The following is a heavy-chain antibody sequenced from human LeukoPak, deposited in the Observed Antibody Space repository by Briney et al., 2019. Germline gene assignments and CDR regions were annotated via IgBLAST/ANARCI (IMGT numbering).Heavy chain of an antibody. CDR3: ARVTTYYDFWSGYRYYYYYMDV. CDR2: ISSSSSTI. D-gene: IGHD3-3*01. CDR1: GFTFSSYS. V-gene: IGHV3-48*04. Sequence: PGGSLRLSCAASGFTFSSYSMNWVRQAPGEGLEWVSYISSSSSTIYYADSVKGRFTISRDNAKNSLYLQMNSLRAEDTAVYYCARVTTYYDFWSGYRYYYYYMDVWGKGTTVTVSS. J-gene: IGHJ6*03.